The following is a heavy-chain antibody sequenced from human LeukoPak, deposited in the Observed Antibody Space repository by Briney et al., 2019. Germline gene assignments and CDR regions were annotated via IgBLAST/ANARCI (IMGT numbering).Heavy chain of an antibody. Sequence: PGGSLRLSCAASGFTFSSYGMHWVRQAPGKGLEWVAVISYDGSNKYYADSVKGRFTISRDNSKNTLYLQMNSLRAEDTAVYYCARARAAATAAHRRFHFPMDVWGQGTTVTVSS. CDR3: ARARAAATAAHRRFHFPMDV. J-gene: IGHJ6*02. CDR2: ISYDGSNK. CDR1: GFTFSSYG. D-gene: IGHD6-13*01. V-gene: IGHV3-30*03.